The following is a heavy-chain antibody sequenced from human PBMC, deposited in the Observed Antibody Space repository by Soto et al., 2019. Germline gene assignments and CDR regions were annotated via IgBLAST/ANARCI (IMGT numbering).Heavy chain of an antibody. CDR1: GYTFTSYD. Sequence: ASVKVSCKASGYTFTSYDINWVRQATGQGLEWMGWMNPNSGNTGYAQKFQGRVTMTRNTSISTAYMELSSLRSGDTAVYYCARGKELVYYYYYGMDVWGQGTTVTVS. CDR3: ARGKELVYYYYYGMDV. V-gene: IGHV1-8*01. J-gene: IGHJ6*02. D-gene: IGHD6-6*01. CDR2: MNPNSGNT.